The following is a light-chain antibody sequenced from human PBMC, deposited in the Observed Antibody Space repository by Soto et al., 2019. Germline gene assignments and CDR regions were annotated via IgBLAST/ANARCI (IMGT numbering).Light chain of an antibody. CDR2: GAS. CDR3: QQYVSSPGA. V-gene: IGKV3-20*01. CDR1: QSVTNSF. J-gene: IGKJ1*01. Sequence: EIVLAQSPGTLSLSPGERATLSCRASQSVTNSFLAWYQQKPGQAPRLLIYGASRRATGIPDRFTGSGSGTDFTLTISSLEPEDFAVYYCQQYVSSPGAFGQGTKVEI.